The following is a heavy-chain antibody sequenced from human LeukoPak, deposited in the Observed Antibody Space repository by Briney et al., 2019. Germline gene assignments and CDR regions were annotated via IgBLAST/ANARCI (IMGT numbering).Heavy chain of an antibody. CDR1: GASISSGDYF. V-gene: IGHV4-30-4*08. D-gene: IGHD1-26*01. CDR3: ARGIVGAATELDP. Sequence: PSETLSLTCTVSGASISSGDYFWTWIRQPPGKGLEWIGYVYNNGNAYYNPSLRGRLTISIDTSKNQFSLKVSSGTAADTAVYYCARGIVGAATELDPWGQGTLVTVSS. CDR2: VYNNGNA. J-gene: IGHJ5*02.